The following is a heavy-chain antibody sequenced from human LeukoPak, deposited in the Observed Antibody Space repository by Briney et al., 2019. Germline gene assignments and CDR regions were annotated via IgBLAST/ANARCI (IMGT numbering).Heavy chain of an antibody. D-gene: IGHD3-3*01. CDR1: GFTFSDYY. J-gene: IGHJ4*02. CDR2: ITGSSSHT. V-gene: IGHV3-11*06. Sequence: GGSPRLSCAASGFTFSDYYMTWIRQAPGKGLEWLSYITGSSSHTNYADSVKGRFTISRDNAKNSLYLQVNSLRAEDTAVYYCARDGSFWRGYPYYYDYWGQGTLVTVSS. CDR3: ARDGSFWRGYPYYYDY.